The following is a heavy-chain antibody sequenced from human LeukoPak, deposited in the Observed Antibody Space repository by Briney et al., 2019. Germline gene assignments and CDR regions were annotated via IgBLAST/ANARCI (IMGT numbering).Heavy chain of an antibody. CDR3: ARDQGEYYYGLGPPYYFDY. J-gene: IGHJ4*02. CDR1: GGSISSSSYY. Sequence: SETLSLTCTVSGGSISSSSYYWGWIRQPPGKGLEWIGSIYYSGSTYYNPSLKSRVTISVDTSKNQFSLKLSSVTAADTAVYYCARDQGEYYYGLGPPYYFDYWGQGTLVTVSS. V-gene: IGHV4-39*07. CDR2: IYYSGST. D-gene: IGHD3-10*01.